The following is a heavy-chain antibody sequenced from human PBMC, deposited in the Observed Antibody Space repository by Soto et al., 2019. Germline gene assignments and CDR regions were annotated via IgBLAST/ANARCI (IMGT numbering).Heavy chain of an antibody. V-gene: IGHV5-51*01. Sequence: PGESLKISCKGSGYSFTSYWIGWVRQMPGKGLEWMGIIYPGDSDTRYSPSFQGRFTISRDNSKNTLYLQMNSLRAEDTAVYYCARSSHRTSNYYFDYWGQGALVTVSS. CDR2: IYPGDSDT. J-gene: IGHJ4*02. CDR3: ARSSHRTSNYYFDY. D-gene: IGHD4-4*01. CDR1: GYSFTSYW.